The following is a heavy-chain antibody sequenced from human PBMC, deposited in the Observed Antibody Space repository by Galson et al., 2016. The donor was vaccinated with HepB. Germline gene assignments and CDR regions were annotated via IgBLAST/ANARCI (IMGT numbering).Heavy chain of an antibody. V-gene: IGHV3-48*02. D-gene: IGHD2-15*01. CDR3: ARDFRLHSDHAR. CDR2: INSGSSTL. CDR1: GYTFSSYG. J-gene: IGHJ4*02. Sequence: SLRLSCAASGYTFSSYGMNWVRQAPGKGLEWVSYINSGSSTLYYADSVQGRFTVSRDNAGDALFLLMNSLRDEDTALYYCARDFRLHSDHARWGQGTLVTVSS.